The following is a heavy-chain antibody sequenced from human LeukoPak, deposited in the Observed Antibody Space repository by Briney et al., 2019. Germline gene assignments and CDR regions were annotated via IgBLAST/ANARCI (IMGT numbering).Heavy chain of an antibody. CDR3: ARWDGYSSSPDY. D-gene: IGHD6-13*01. Sequence: ASVKVSCKASGYSFTGYYMHWVRQAPGRGLEWMGWINPHSGDTGYAQKFQGRVTMTRDMSITTTYMELTRLRSDDTAFYYCARWDGYSSSPDYWGQGSLVTVPS. V-gene: IGHV1-2*02. J-gene: IGHJ4*02. CDR2: INPHSGDT. CDR1: GYSFTGYY.